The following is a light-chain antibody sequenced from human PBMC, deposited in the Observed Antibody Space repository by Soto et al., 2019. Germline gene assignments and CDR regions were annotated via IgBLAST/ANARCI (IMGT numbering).Light chain of an antibody. CDR3: CSYAGSSTFWV. CDR2: EGS. V-gene: IGLV2-23*03. J-gene: IGLJ3*02. CDR1: SSDVGSYNL. Sequence: QSVLTQPASVSGSPGQSITISCTGTSSDVGSYNLVSWYQHHPGKAPKLMIYEGSKRPSGVSHRFSGSKSGNTASLTISGLQAEDEADYYCCSYAGSSTFWVFGGGTKLTVL.